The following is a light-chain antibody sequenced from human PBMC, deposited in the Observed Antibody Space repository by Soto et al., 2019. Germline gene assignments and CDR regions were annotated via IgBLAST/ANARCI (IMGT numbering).Light chain of an antibody. CDR1: QSIRSSY. CDR3: QQYGSSPET. V-gene: IGKV3-20*01. J-gene: IGKJ2*01. Sequence: DIVLTQSPGTLSLSPGERATLSCRASQSIRSSYVAWYQQKPGQAPRLLIYGASTRATGIPDRFSGGGSGTDFTLTISRLEPEDFAVYYCQQYGSSPETFGQGTKLEIK. CDR2: GAS.